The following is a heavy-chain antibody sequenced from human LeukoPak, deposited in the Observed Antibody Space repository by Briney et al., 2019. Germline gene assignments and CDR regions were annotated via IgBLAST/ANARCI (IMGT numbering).Heavy chain of an antibody. D-gene: IGHD5-12*01. CDR3: ARGYNYYMDV. CDR2: INWNGGST. CDR1: GFTFSSYW. Sequence: GGSLRLSCAASGFTFSSYWMSWVRQAPGKGLEWVSGINWNGGSTGYADSVKGRFTISRDNAKNSLHLQMNSLRVEDTALYYCARGYNYYMDVWGKGTTVTVSS. V-gene: IGHV3-20*04. J-gene: IGHJ6*03.